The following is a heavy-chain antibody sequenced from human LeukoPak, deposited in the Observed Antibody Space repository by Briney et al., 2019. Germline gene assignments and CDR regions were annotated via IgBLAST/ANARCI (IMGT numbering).Heavy chain of an antibody. Sequence: SETLSLTCTVSGGSVSSGSSYWSWIRQPPGKGLEWIGYIYYSGSTNYNPSLKSRVTISVDTSKNQFSLKLSSVTAADTAVYYCASLYSGSYYYYYGMDVWGQGTTVTVSS. D-gene: IGHD1-26*01. CDR1: GGSVSSGSSY. CDR2: IYYSGST. CDR3: ASLYSGSYYYYYGMDV. J-gene: IGHJ6*02. V-gene: IGHV4-61*01.